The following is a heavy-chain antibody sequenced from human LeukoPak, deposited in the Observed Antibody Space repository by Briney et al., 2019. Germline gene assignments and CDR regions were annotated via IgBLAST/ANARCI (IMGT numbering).Heavy chain of an antibody. Sequence: GESLRLSCAASGFTFNDYPMHWVRQAPGKGLEWVSLISGDGSVTYYADSVKGRFTISRDNSKNSLYLQMNSLRLEDTALYYCATGSQPGTTFDYWGQGTLVTASS. D-gene: IGHD1-14*01. CDR3: ATGSQPGTTFDY. CDR1: GFTFNDYP. CDR2: ISGDGSVT. J-gene: IGHJ4*02. V-gene: IGHV3-43*02.